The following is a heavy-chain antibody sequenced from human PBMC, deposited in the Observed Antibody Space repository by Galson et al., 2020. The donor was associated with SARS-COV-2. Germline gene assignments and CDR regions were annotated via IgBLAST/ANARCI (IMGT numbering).Heavy chain of an antibody. V-gene: IGHV7-4-1*02. Sequence: ASVKVSCKASGYTFTSYAMNWVRQAPGQGLEWMGWINTNTGNPTYAQGFTGRFVFSLDTSVSTAYLQISSLKAEDTAVYYCARELTYYDFWSGYYMGYYFDYWGQGTLVTVSS. CDR1: GYTFTSYA. D-gene: IGHD3-3*01. CDR2: INTNTGNP. J-gene: IGHJ4*02. CDR3: ARELTYYDFWSGYYMGYYFDY.